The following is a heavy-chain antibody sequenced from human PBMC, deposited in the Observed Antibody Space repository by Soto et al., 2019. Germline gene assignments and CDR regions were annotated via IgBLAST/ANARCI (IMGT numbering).Heavy chain of an antibody. CDR2: FIPIIGSS. V-gene: IGHV1-69*01. Sequence: QLQLVQSGAEVKKPXSXVKVSCKATGGTFSSFSINWVRQAPGQGLEWMGGFIPIIGSSNYAQRFQGRLTITADEATSTAYLELGSLTSEDTAVFYCARGNALDIWGQGTWVTVSS. J-gene: IGHJ3*02. CDR1: GGTFSSFS. CDR3: ARGNALDI.